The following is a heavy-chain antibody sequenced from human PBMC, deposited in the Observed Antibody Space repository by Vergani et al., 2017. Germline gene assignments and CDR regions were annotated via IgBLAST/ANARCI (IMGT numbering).Heavy chain of an antibody. CDR2: IYYSGST. V-gene: IGHV4-59*01. D-gene: IGHD6-13*01. CDR1: GGSISSYY. J-gene: IGHJ6*02. CDR3: ARYLAAAGTYYYYYGMDV. Sequence: QVQLQESGPGLVKPSETLSLTCTVSGGSISSYYWSWIRQPPGKGLEWIGYIYYSGSTNYNPSLKSRVTISVDTSKNQFSLKLSSVTAADTAVYYCARYLAAAGTYYYYYGMDVLGQGTTVTVSS.